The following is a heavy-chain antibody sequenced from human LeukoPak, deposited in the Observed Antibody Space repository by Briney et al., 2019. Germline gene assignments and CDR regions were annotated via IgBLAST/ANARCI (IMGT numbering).Heavy chain of an antibody. D-gene: IGHD4-11*01. CDR1: GYTFTNHW. CDR3: ARRERVGQVDYHFEF. CDR2: IYAGDSDT. V-gene: IGHV5-51*01. Sequence: GESLKISCKGSGYTFTNHWIDWVPQMHGKGLKWLGIIYAGDSDTRYSTSFQGRVTISVDKSISTAFLQLTSLKASDTAIYYCARRERVGQVDYHFEFWGQGTLVTVSS. J-gene: IGHJ4*02.